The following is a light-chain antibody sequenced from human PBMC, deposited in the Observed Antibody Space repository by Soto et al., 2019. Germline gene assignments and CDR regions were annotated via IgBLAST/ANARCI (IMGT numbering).Light chain of an antibody. J-gene: IGKJ1*01. CDR3: QQYDNLPPTWT. CDR1: QGIRND. Sequence: DIQMTQSPSSLSASVGDRVTITCRASQGIRNDLGWYQQKPGKAPKLLIYDASNLETGVPSRFSGSGSGTDFTFTISNLQPEDIATYYCQQYDNLPPTWTFGQGTKVDIK. V-gene: IGKV1-33*01. CDR2: DAS.